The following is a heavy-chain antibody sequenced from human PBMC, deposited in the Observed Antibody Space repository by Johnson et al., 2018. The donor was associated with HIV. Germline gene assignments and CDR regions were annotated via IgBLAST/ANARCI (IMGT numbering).Heavy chain of an antibody. V-gene: IGHV3-11*04. CDR3: ARDLGWSGDAFDI. CDR2: ISWNSGSI. J-gene: IGHJ3*02. D-gene: IGHD3-16*01. CDR1: GFTFSDYY. Sequence: QVQLVESGGGVVQPGRSLRLSCVVSGFTFSDYYMSWIRQAPGKGLEWVSGISWNSGSIGYADSVKGRFTISRDNSKNTLYLQMNSLRAEDTAVYYCARDLGWSGDAFDIWGQGTMVTVSS.